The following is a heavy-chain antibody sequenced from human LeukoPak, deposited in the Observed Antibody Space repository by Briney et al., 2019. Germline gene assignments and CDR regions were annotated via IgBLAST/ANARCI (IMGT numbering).Heavy chain of an antibody. D-gene: IGHD6-13*01. CDR3: AKQTPDSSSWNYYYYYYMDV. Sequence: GGSLRLSCAASGFTFSSYSMNWVRQAPGKGLEWVSSISSSSSYIYYADSVKGRFTISRDNAKNSLYLQMNSLRAEDTAVYYCAKQTPDSSSWNYYYYYYMDVWGKGTTVTVSS. J-gene: IGHJ6*03. V-gene: IGHV3-21*01. CDR1: GFTFSSYS. CDR2: ISSSSSYI.